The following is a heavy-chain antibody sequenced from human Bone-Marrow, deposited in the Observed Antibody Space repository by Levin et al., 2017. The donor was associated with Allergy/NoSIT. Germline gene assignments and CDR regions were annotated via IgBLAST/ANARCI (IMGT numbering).Heavy chain of an antibody. J-gene: IGHJ4*02. D-gene: IGHD4-17*01. CDR1: GFTFSSYA. V-gene: IGHV3-30-3*01. CDR2: ISYDGSNK. Sequence: GESLKISCAASGFTFSSYAMHWVRQAPGKGLEWVAVISYDGSNKYYADSVKGRFTISRDNSKNTLYLQMNSLRAEDTAVYYCASTVTTFKAFDYWGQGTLVTVSS. CDR3: ASTVTTFKAFDY.